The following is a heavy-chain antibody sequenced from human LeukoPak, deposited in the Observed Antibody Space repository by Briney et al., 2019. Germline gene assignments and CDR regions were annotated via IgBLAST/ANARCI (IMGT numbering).Heavy chain of an antibody. Sequence: SVKVSCKASGGTFSGYVISWVRQAPGQGLEWMGGIIPMLNKANYAQKFQGRVTVTTDESTSTANMELRSLRSEDTAIYYCTRCSSGGCFFDFWAQGTLVTVSS. J-gene: IGHJ4*02. CDR3: TRCSSGGCFFDF. CDR1: GGTFSGYV. V-gene: IGHV1-69*05. CDR2: IIPMLNKA. D-gene: IGHD2-15*01.